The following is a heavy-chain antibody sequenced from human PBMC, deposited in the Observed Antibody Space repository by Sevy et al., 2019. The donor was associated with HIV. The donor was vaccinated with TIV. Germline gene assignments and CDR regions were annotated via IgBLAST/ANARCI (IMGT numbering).Heavy chain of an antibody. J-gene: IGHJ4*02. CDR3: VRAIAAAGSF. V-gene: IGHV3-7*01. Sequence: GWSLRLSCAASGFTLNSYWMSWVRQATGKGLQWVANINQDRSVKYYVDSVKGRFTSSRDNARNSHYLRMNSLRAEDTALYYCVRAIAAAGSFWGQGTLVTVSS. CDR1: GFTLNSYW. CDR2: INQDRSVK. D-gene: IGHD6-13*01.